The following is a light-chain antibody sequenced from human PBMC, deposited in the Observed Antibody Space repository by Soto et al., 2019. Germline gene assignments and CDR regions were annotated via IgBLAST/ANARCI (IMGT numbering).Light chain of an antibody. V-gene: IGLV3-25*03. CDR2: KDI. CDR3: QSADNSGIYYV. Sequence: SYELTQTPSVSVSPGQTARITCSGDALPKQNAYWYQQKPGQAPVLVIYKDIERPSGIPERFSGSSSGTTVTLTISRVQAEDEAVYYCQSADNSGIYYVFGTGTKLTVL. J-gene: IGLJ1*01. CDR1: ALPKQN.